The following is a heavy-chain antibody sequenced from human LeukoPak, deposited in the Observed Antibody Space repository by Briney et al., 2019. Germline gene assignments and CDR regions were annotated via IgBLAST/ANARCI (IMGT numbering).Heavy chain of an antibody. V-gene: IGHV1-18*01. Sequence: ASVKVSCKASGYTFTSYGISWVRQAPGQGLKWMGWINPYNGNTNYAQKLQSRVTMTTDTSTSTAYMELRSLRSEDTAVYYCARESRSSSSFGYYYYGMDVWGQGTTVTVSS. D-gene: IGHD6-6*01. CDR1: GYTFTSYG. CDR2: INPYNGNT. CDR3: ARESRSSSSFGYYYYGMDV. J-gene: IGHJ6*02.